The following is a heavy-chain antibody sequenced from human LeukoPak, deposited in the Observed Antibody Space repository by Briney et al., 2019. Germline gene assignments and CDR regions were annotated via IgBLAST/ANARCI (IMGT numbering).Heavy chain of an antibody. CDR1: GFTFSNYW. Sequence: HAGGSLRLSCAASGFTFSNYWMNWVRQAPGKGLEWVANIKQDGTEKYYVDSVKGRFTISRDNAENSLNLQMNSLRAEDTAVYYCARVSQWLVPYWGQGTLVTVSS. V-gene: IGHV3-7*05. CDR2: IKQDGTEK. J-gene: IGHJ4*02. D-gene: IGHD6-19*01. CDR3: ARVSQWLVPY.